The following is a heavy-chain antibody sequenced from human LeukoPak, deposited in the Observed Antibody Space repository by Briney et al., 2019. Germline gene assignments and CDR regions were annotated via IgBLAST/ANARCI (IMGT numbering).Heavy chain of an antibody. Sequence: ASVKVSCKASGYTFTDYYIHWVRQAPGQGLEWMGWINPDNGGTNYAQRFQGRVTMTRDTSMRTIYMDLSRLRSDDTAVFYCTREARVGNWFDPWGQGTQVTVSS. CDR2: INPDNGGT. CDR3: TREARVGNWFDP. V-gene: IGHV1-2*02. D-gene: IGHD2-15*01. J-gene: IGHJ5*02. CDR1: GYTFTDYY.